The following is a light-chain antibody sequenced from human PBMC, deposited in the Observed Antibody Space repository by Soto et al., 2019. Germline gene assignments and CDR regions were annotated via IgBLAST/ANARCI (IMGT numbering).Light chain of an antibody. CDR3: ETWDTDLGTGEVV. V-gene: IGLV1-51*01. CDR2: DNS. Sequence: QSVLTQPPSLSAAPGQKVTISCSGARSNIGKNFVSWYQHLPGTAPKLLIYDNSQRPSGIPDRFSGSKSGTSATLGITGLQTGDEADYCCETWDTDLGTGEVVFGGGTKLTVL. J-gene: IGLJ2*01. CDR1: RSNIGKNF.